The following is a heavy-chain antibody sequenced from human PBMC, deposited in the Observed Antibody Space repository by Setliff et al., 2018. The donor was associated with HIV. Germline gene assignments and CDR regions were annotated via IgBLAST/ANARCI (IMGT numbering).Heavy chain of an antibody. J-gene: IGHJ6*02. CDR2: INADGSIT. V-gene: IGHV3-74*01. CDR3: ARPYTVWVYGMDV. D-gene: IGHD2-8*01. CDR1: GISFGNHW. Sequence: PGGSLRLSCGASGISFGNHWMYWVRQAPGKGLVWVSRINADGSITDYADSVKGRFTISRDNAKNTLYMQMNSLRAEDTAVYYCARPYTVWVYGMDVWGQGTTVTV.